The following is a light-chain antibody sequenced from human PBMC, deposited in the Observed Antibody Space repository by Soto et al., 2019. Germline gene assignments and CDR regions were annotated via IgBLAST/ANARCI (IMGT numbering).Light chain of an antibody. J-gene: IGKJ5*01. CDR2: GAS. Sequence: EIVLTQSPGTLSLSPGERATLSCRASQSVTSNFLAWYQQKPGQAPRLVIYGASSRATGIPDRFSGSGSGTDFTLTISSLEPEDFAVYYCQQRSDWPPITFGQGTRLEIK. CDR3: QQRSDWPPIT. CDR1: QSVTSNF. V-gene: IGKV3D-20*02.